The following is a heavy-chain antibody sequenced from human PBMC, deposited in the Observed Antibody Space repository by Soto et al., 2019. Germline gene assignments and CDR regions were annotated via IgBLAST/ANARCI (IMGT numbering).Heavy chain of an antibody. CDR3: ARDFARYSSRDYYGMDV. CDR1: GFTFSSYG. Sequence: PGGSLRLSCAASGFTFSSYGMHWVRQAPGKGLEWVAVISYDGSNKYYADSVKGRFTISRDNSKNTLYLQMNSLRAEDTAVYYCARDFARYSSRDYYGMDVWGQGTTVTVSS. CDR2: ISYDGSNK. J-gene: IGHJ6*02. D-gene: IGHD6-13*01. V-gene: IGHV3-30*03.